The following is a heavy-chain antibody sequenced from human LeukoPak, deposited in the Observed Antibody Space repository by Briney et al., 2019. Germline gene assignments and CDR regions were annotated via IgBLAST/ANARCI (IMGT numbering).Heavy chain of an antibody. D-gene: IGHD6-19*01. Sequence: PSVKVSCKASGYTFTSYGIHWVRQAPGQGLEWMGWISAYNGNTYYAQKLQGRITMTTDTSTSTGYMELTSLRSDDTAVYYCARPRNRGWYELDYWGQGTLVTVSS. V-gene: IGHV1-18*01. CDR1: GYTFTSYG. CDR2: ISAYNGNT. J-gene: IGHJ4*02. CDR3: ARPRNRGWYELDY.